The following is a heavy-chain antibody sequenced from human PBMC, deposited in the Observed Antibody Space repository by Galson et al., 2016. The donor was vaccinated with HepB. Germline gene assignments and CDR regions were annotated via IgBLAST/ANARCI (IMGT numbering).Heavy chain of an antibody. V-gene: IGHV3-30-3*01. D-gene: IGHD7-27*01. J-gene: IGHJ4*02. CDR3: ARDPDLGYFDF. CDR2: ISFDVGSDK. Sequence: SLRLSCAAPRFTFSSYAMHWVRQAPGKGLEWVAVISFDVGSDKYYADSVKGRFTISRDNSKNTVSLQMNSLTPDDTALYYCARDPDLGYFDFWGQGTQVTVSS. CDR1: RFTFSSYA.